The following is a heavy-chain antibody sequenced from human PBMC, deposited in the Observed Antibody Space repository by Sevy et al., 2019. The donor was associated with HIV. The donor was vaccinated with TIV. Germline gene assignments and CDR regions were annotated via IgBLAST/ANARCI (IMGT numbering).Heavy chain of an antibody. CDR3: AKTGAFGELSYYFDY. V-gene: IGHV3-23*01. D-gene: IGHD3-10*01. CDR2: ISGSGGST. Sequence: GGSLRLSCAASGFTFSSYAMSWVRQAPGKGLEWVSAISGSGGSTYYADSVKGRLTISRDNSKNTLYLQMNSLRAEDTAVYYCAKTGAFGELSYYFDYWGQGTLVTVSS. J-gene: IGHJ4*02. CDR1: GFTFSSYA.